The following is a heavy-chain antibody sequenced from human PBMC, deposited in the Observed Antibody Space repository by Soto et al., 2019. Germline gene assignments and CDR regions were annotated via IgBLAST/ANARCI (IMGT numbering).Heavy chain of an antibody. Sequence: EVQLLESGGGLVQPGGSLRLSCAASGFTFSSYAMSWVRQPPGKGLEWVSSFSGSGGNGGSTYYADSVKGRFTISRDNSKNTVYLQMNSLRAEDTAVYYCTSGEDIVVVGGAYLDAFEIWGQGTMVTVSS. CDR2: FSGSGGNGGST. CDR1: GFTFSSYA. V-gene: IGHV3-23*01. J-gene: IGHJ3*02. D-gene: IGHD2-15*01. CDR3: TSGEDIVVVGGAYLDAFEI.